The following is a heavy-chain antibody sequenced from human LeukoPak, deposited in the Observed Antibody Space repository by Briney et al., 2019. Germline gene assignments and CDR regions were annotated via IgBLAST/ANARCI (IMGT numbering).Heavy chain of an antibody. CDR2: IIPIFGTA. CDR1: GGTFSSYA. V-gene: IGHV1-69*06. Sequence: ASVKVPCKASGGTFSSYAISWVRQAPGQGLEWMGGIIPIFGTANYAQKFQGRVTITADKSTSTAYMELSSLRSEDTAVYYCARDNDFWSGSGYYYYMDVWGKGTTVTVSS. CDR3: ARDNDFWSGSGYYYYMDV. J-gene: IGHJ6*03. D-gene: IGHD3-3*01.